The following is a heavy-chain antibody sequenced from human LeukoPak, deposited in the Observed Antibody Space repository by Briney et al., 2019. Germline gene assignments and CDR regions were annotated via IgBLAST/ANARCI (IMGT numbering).Heavy chain of an antibody. CDR2: ISSGSKYI. J-gene: IGHJ4*02. D-gene: IGHD5-18*01. Sequence: PGGSLTLSCAASGFSFSSYSMNWVRQAPGKGLEWVSSISSGSKYIYNADSLKGRFTISRDNAKNSLCLQMNSLRAEDTAVYYCARALSYSYGSMDFWGQGTLVIVSS. CDR3: ARALSYSYGSMDF. V-gene: IGHV3-21*01. CDR1: GFSFSSYS.